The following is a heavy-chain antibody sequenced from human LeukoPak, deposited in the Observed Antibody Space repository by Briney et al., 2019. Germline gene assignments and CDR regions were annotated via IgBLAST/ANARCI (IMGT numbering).Heavy chain of an antibody. CDR1: GYTFTAQY. D-gene: IGHD1-1*01. V-gene: IGHV1-2*02. J-gene: IGHJ4*02. CDR2: INPNNGDT. Sequence: GASVKVSCKASGYTFTAQYMHWVRQAPGQGLDWMGWINPNNGDTKYAQSFMGKFTMTRDNSTTTAYMELRSLTCDDTAVYFCAGYPRKIGTTPIDYWGEGSLETVSS. CDR3: AGYPRKIGTTPIDY.